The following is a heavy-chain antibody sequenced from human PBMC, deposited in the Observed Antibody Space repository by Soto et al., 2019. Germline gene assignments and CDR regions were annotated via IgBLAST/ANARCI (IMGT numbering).Heavy chain of an antibody. CDR2: INAGNGNT. V-gene: IGHV1-3*01. CDR3: ARGEGYCSGGTCYRWFDP. D-gene: IGHD2-15*01. J-gene: IGHJ5*02. CDR1: GYTFTKYA. Sequence: ASVKVSCKASGYTFTKYALHWVRQAPGQRLEWMGWINAGNGNTKYSQKFQGRVTITRDTSASTSYMQLSSLRSEDTAVYYCARGEGYCSGGTCYRWFDPWGQGTLVTVSS.